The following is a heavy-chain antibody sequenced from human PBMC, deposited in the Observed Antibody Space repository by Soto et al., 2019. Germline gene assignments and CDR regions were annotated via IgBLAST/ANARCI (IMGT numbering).Heavy chain of an antibody. CDR1: GFTFRSYV. D-gene: IGHD3-16*01. CDR2: TSYDGSDK. CDR3: ARWGTTGGLDV. Sequence: ESRGGVVQPGTSLRVSCVGSGFTFRSYVIHWVRQAPGKGLEWVALTSYDGSDKYYGDSVRGRFTISRDNSRNTVDLQMDSLRSEDTALYYCARWGTTGGLDVWGQGTLVSVSS. J-gene: IGHJ1*01. V-gene: IGHV3-30*19.